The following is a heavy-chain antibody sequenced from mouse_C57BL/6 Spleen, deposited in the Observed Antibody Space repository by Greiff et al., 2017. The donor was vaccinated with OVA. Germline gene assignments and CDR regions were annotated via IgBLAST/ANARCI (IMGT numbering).Heavy chain of an antibody. J-gene: IGHJ3*01. V-gene: IGHV1-81*01. CDR1: GYTFTSYG. CDR2: IYPRSGNT. Sequence: VQLQQSGAELARPGASVKLSCKASGYTFTSYGISWVKQRTGQGLEWIGEIYPRSGNTYYNEKFKGKATLTADKSSSTAYMELRSLTSEDSAVYFCARRNDSTSWFAYWGQGTLVTVSA. D-gene: IGHD2-4*01. CDR3: ARRNDSTSWFAY.